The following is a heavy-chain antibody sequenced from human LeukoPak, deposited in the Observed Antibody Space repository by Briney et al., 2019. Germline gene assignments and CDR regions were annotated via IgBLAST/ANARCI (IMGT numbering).Heavy chain of an antibody. J-gene: IGHJ6*03. Sequence: SGPTLLNPTQTLTLTCTFSGFSLSTSGMCVSWIRQPPGKALEWLALIDWDDDKYYSTSLKTRLTISKDTSKNQVVLTMTNMDPVDTATYYCARGKNCYYYMDVWGKGTTVTVSS. V-gene: IGHV2-70*01. CDR1: GFSLSTSGMC. CDR3: ARGKNCYYYMDV. CDR2: IDWDDDK. D-gene: IGHD4-23*01.